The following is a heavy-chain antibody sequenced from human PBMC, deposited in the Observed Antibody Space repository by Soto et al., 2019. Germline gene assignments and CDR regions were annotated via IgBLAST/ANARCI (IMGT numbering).Heavy chain of an antibody. D-gene: IGHD3-22*01. Sequence: QVQLVQSGAEVKKPGSSVKVSCKASGDTFSSYTISWVRQAPGQGLEWMGRIIPVLAITNYARKLQGRVTITADKSPSTVYMELSSLRDEDTAMYYCGIARYDSSSLYYGMDVWGQGTTVTVSS. CDR3: GIARYDSSSLYYGMDV. V-gene: IGHV1-69*02. CDR1: GDTFSSYT. J-gene: IGHJ6*02. CDR2: IIPVLAIT.